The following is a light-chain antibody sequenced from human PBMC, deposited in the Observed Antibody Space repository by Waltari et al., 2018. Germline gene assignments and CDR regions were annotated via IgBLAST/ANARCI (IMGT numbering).Light chain of an antibody. CDR3: ATWEGSQRV. CDR1: NFNIGSNS. Sequence: QSVVTQPPSASGTPGQRVTISCSGSNFNIGSNSVYWFQRLPGAAPKLLWYENDQRPSGVPDRFSAAKSGTSASRAISALQSGDEADYYCATWEGSQRVFGTGTKVTVL. CDR2: END. V-gene: IGLV1-44*01. J-gene: IGLJ1*01.